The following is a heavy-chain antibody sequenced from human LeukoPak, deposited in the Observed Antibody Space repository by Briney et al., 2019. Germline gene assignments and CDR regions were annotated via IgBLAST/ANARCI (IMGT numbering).Heavy chain of an antibody. V-gene: IGHV3-53*01. CDR1: GFTVSRNY. D-gene: IGHD3-10*01. J-gene: IGHJ4*02. CDR2: IYSGGRT. Sequence: GGSLRLSCAASGFTVSRNYMNWVRQAPGKGLEWVSIIYSGGRTYYADSVKGRFTISRDNSKNTLYLQMNSLRAEDTAVYYCAKDRRAGSYDYWGQGTLVTVSS. CDR3: AKDRRAGSYDY.